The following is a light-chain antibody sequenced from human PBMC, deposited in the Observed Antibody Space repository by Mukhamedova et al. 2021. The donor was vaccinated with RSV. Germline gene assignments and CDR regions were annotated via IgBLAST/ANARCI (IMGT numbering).Light chain of an antibody. J-gene: IGKJ4*01. V-gene: IGKV2-28*01. Sequence: LLIHLVSDRASGVPDRFSGSGAGTDFTLKISRVEAEDVGVYYCMQALDVPPPTFGGGTRLAI. CDR3: MQALDVPPPT. CDR2: LVS.